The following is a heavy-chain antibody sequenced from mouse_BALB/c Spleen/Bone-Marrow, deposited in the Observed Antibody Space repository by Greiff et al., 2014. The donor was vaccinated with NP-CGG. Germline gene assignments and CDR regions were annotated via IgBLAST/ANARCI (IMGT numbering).Heavy chain of an antibody. CDR2: IDPANGNT. Sequence: VQLKDSGAELVKPGASVKLSCTASGFNIKDTYMHWVKQRPEQGLEWIVGIDPANGNTKYDPKFQGKATITADTSSNTAYLQLSSLTSEDTAVYYCAYYRYDEGGFAFWGQGTLVTVSA. J-gene: IGHJ3*01. D-gene: IGHD2-14*01. CDR1: GFNIKDTY. V-gene: IGHV14-3*02. CDR3: AYYRYDEGGFAF.